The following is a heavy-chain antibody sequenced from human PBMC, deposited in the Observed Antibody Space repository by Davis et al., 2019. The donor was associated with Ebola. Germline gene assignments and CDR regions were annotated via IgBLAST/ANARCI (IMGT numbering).Heavy chain of an antibody. J-gene: IGHJ6*02. CDR2: ISGSGGST. Sequence: GESLKISCAASGFTFSSYAMSWVRQAPGKGLEWVSAISGSGGSTYYADSVKGRFTISRDNSKNTLYLQMNSLRAEDTAVYYCAKDSGYQLLSEYYYYYGMDVWGQGTTVTVSS. D-gene: IGHD2-2*01. CDR3: AKDSGYQLLSEYYYYYGMDV. V-gene: IGHV3-23*01. CDR1: GFTFSSYA.